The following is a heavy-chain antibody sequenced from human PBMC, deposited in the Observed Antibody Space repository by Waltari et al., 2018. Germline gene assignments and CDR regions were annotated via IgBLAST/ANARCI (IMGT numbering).Heavy chain of an antibody. J-gene: IGHJ4*02. V-gene: IGHV3-23*01. CDR2: MCGSGASK. Sequence: EVQLLESGGGLVQPGGSLRLSCAASGFTFSSYAMSWVRQAPGKGLEWVSTMCGSGASKYYGDSVKGRVTISRDNSKNTLYLQMGGLGADDTAVYYCAKDPGGGGDYWGQGTLVTVSS. CDR3: AKDPGGGGDY. D-gene: IGHD3-10*01. CDR1: GFTFSSYA.